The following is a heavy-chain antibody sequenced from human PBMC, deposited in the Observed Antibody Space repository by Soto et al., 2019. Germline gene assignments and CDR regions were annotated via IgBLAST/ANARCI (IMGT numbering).Heavy chain of an antibody. Sequence: SVKVSCKASGGTFSSYAISWVRQAPGQGLEWMGGIIPIFGTANYAQKFQGRVTITADESTSTAYMELSSLRSEDTAVYYCARDAAAAADWFDPWGQGTLVTVSS. CDR2: IIPIFGTA. D-gene: IGHD6-13*01. CDR3: ARDAAAAADWFDP. J-gene: IGHJ5*02. CDR1: GGTFSSYA. V-gene: IGHV1-69*13.